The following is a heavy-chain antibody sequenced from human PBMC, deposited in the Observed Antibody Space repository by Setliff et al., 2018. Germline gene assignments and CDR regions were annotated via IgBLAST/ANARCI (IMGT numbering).Heavy chain of an antibody. CDR1: GGSISSYY. D-gene: IGHD1-26*01. CDR3: ARAPPNRYSGSYEYFYMYV. V-gene: IGHV4-4*08. J-gene: IGHJ6*03. Sequence: SETLSLTCTVSGGSISSYYWSWIRQPPGKGLEWIGYIYASGSTNYNPSLKSRVTLSVDTSKNQFSLKVSSVTAADTAVYYCARAPPNRYSGSYEYFYMYVWGKGTTVTVSS. CDR2: IYASGST.